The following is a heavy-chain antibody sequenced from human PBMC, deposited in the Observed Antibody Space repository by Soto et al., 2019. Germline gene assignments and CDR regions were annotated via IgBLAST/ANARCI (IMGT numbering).Heavy chain of an antibody. V-gene: IGHV1-18*01. Sequence: ASVKVSCKASGYTFTNFGISWVRQAPGQGLEWMGWISAYNGNTNYAQKFQGRVTMTTDTSTSTAYMEVRSLRFDDTAIYCCARDGFYAGWERYSFGYSPPRYYAMDVGAQGTTVPVSS. CDR2: ISAYNGNT. D-gene: IGHD5-18*01. J-gene: IGHJ6*02. CDR1: GYTFTNFG. CDR3: ARDGFYAGWERYSFGYSPPRYYAMDV.